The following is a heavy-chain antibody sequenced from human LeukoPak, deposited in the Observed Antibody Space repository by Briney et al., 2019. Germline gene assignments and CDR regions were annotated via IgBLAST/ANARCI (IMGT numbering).Heavy chain of an antibody. V-gene: IGHV3-30*18. CDR2: ISYDGSNK. J-gene: IGHJ6*02. CDR3: AKNLGDGYNLDYYYGMDV. CDR1: GFTFSSYG. D-gene: IGHD5-24*01. Sequence: GRSLRLSCAASGFTFSSYGMHWVRQAPGKGLEWVAVISYDGSNKYYADSVKGRFTISRDDPKNTLYLQMNSLRAGDTAVYYCAKNLGDGYNLDYYYGMDVWGQGTTVTVSS.